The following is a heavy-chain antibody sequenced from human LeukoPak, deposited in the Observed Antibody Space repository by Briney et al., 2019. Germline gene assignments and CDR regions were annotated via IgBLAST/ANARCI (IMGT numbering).Heavy chain of an antibody. CDR3: TTEGGSYWTFDY. CDR1: GFTFSNAW. D-gene: IGHD1-26*01. V-gene: IGHV3-15*01. J-gene: IGHJ4*02. Sequence: GGSLRLSCAASGFTFSNAWMSWVRQAPGKGLEWVGRIKSKTDGGTTDYAAPVKGRFTISRDDSKTTLYLQMNSLKTGDTAVYYCTTEGGSYWTFDYWGQGTLVTVSS. CDR2: IKSKTDGGTT.